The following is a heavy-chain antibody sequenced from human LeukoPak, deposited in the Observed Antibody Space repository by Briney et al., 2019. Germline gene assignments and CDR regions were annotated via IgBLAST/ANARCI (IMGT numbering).Heavy chain of an antibody. V-gene: IGHV3-7*01. Sequence: GGSLRLSCAASGFTFSSYWMSWVRQAPGKGLEWVANIKQDGGEKYYVDSVNGRFTISRDNAKNSLFLQMNSLRAEDTAVYYCTRLGGSYYTYWGQGTLVTVSS. CDR3: TRLGGSYYTY. J-gene: IGHJ4*02. D-gene: IGHD1-26*01. CDR2: IKQDGGEK. CDR1: GFTFSSYW.